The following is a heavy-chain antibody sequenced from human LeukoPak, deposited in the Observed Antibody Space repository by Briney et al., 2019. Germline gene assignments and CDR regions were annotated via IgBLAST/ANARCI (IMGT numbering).Heavy chain of an antibody. J-gene: IGHJ3*02. CDR3: AKSAGTTRDAFDI. D-gene: IGHD1-1*01. V-gene: IGHV3-23*01. CDR1: GFTFNGYA. Sequence: GGSLRLSCAASGFTFNGYAMSWVRQAPGKGLEWVSTISPTGAGTYYADSVKGLFTISRDNSKNTLYLQMNSLRAEDTAVYYCAKSAGTTRDAFDIWGQGTMVTVSS. CDR2: ISPTGAGT.